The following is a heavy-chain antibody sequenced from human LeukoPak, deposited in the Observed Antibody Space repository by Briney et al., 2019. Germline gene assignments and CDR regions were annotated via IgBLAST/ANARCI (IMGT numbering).Heavy chain of an antibody. Sequence: ASVKVSXKASGGTFSSYAISWVRQAPGQGLEWMGRIIPIFGTANYAQKFQGRVTITTDESTSTAYMVLSSLRSEDTAVYYCAHGYYDSSGYSTWGQGTLVTVSS. D-gene: IGHD3-22*01. CDR2: IIPIFGTA. V-gene: IGHV1-69*05. CDR1: GGTFSSYA. CDR3: AHGYYDSSGYST. J-gene: IGHJ4*02.